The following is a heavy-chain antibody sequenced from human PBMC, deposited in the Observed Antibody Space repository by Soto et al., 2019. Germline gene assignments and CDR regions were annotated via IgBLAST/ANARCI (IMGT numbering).Heavy chain of an antibody. Sequence: PGGSLRLSCAASGFPFGENAMSWVRQAPGKGLEWVSGISDSGATTYYADSVRGRFTISRDNSKNTLYLQMKSLRAEDSASYYCAKEDTSSGALDYWGQGARVTVS. CDR3: AKEDTSSGALDY. J-gene: IGHJ4*02. V-gene: IGHV3-23*01. CDR1: GFPFGENA. D-gene: IGHD6-19*01. CDR2: ISDSGATT.